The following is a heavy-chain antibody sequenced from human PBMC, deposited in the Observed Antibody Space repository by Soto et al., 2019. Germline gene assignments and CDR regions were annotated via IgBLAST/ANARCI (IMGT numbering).Heavy chain of an antibody. CDR2: IKDGGVT. Sequence: QVHLQQWGAGLLKPSETLSLTCAVNGGSLTGYYWSWFRQPPGKGLEWIGEIKDGGVTNYSPSLKGRVTMSADTSKNQFSLKLNSVTAADTAVYYCARGQEGIVATHWDQGTLVTVSS. V-gene: IGHV4-34*01. D-gene: IGHD5-12*01. CDR3: ARGQEGIVATH. J-gene: IGHJ4*02. CDR1: GGSLTGYY.